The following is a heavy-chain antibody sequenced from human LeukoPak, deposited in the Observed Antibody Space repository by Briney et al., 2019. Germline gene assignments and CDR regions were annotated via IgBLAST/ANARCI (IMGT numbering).Heavy chain of an antibody. CDR1: GFTFSSYG. CDR2: IWYDGSNK. Sequence: GGSLRLSCAASGFTFSSYGMHWVRQAPGKGLEWVAVIWYDGSNKYYADSVKGRFTISRDNSKNTLYLQMNSLRAEDTAVYYCRVVAATTSAFDIWGQGTMVTVSS. V-gene: IGHV3-33*01. D-gene: IGHD2-15*01. CDR3: RVVAATTSAFDI. J-gene: IGHJ3*02.